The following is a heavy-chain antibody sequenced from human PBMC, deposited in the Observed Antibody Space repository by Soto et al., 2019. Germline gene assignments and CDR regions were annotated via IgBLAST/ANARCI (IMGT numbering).Heavy chain of an antibody. CDR1: GGSFSGYY. Sequence: XGTLSLTCAVYGGSFSGYYWSWIRQPPVKGLEWIGEINHSGGTNYNPSLKSRVTISVDTSKNQFSLKLSSVTAEDSAVYYCVRDGSSGWHFDSWGQGTLVTVSS. J-gene: IGHJ4*02. V-gene: IGHV4-34*01. CDR3: VRDGSSGWHFDS. CDR2: INHSGGT. D-gene: IGHD6-19*01.